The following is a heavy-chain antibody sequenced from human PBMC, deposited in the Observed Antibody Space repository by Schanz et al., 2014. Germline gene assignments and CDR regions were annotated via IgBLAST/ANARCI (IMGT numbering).Heavy chain of an antibody. CDR1: GFTFSTYC. V-gene: IGHV3-30*03. J-gene: IGHJ2*01. CDR3: AREAKWGQWYFDL. CDR2: VGDTGTTK. Sequence: VQLVESGGGLVQPGGSLRLSCAASGFTFSTYCMSWVRQAPGKGLEWVAVVGDTGTTKFYADSVKGRLTVSRDNSENTVYLEFHSLRSEDTALYYCAREAKWGQWYFDLWGRGSLVTVSS. D-gene: IGHD1-26*01.